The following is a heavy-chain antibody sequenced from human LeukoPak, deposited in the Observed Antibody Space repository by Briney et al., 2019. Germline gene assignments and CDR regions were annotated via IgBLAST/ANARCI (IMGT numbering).Heavy chain of an antibody. V-gene: IGHV4-34*01. CDR2: INHSGST. J-gene: IGHJ4*02. D-gene: IGHD2-21*02. CDR3: ARGGFYCGGDCYVDY. CDR1: GGSFSPYY. Sequence: SQTLSLTCAVYGGSFSPYYWSWIRQPPGRGLEWIGEINHSGSTNYNPSLKSRVTISVDASKNQFSLRLSSVTAADTAVYYCARGGFYCGGDCYVDYWGQGTLVTVSS.